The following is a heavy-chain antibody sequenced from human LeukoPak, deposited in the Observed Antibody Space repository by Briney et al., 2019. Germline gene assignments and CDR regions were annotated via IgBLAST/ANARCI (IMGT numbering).Heavy chain of an antibody. CDR2: ISASGGGT. D-gene: IGHD1-26*01. V-gene: IGHV3-23*01. Sequence: GGSLRLSCAMSGVTNSMSWVRQAPGKGLEWVSSISASGGGTHYTGSVKGRFTISIDNSKKTIYLQMNSLRVDDTAKYFCAAWDPNFYYMDVWGKGTTVTVSS. CDR3: AAWDPNFYYMDV. J-gene: IGHJ6*03. CDR1: GVTNS.